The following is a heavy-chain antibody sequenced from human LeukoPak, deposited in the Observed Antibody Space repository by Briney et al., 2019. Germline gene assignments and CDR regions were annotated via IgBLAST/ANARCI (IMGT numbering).Heavy chain of an antibody. V-gene: IGHV4-39*01. J-gene: IGHJ4*02. CDR3: ARHFNAYYYDSSGYAIDY. D-gene: IGHD3-22*01. CDR2: LYYSGST. CDR1: GGSISSSSYY. Sequence: PSETLSLTCTVSGGSISSSSYYWGWIRQPPGKGLEWIGSLYYSGSTYYNPSLKSRVTISVDTSKNQFSLKLSSVTAADTAVYYCARHFNAYYYDSSGYAIDYWGQGTLVTVSS.